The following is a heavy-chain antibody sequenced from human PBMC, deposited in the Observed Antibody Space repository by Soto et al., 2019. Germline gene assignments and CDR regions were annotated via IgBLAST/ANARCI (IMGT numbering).Heavy chain of an antibody. CDR2: INPNSGGT. CDR1: GYTFTGYY. V-gene: IGHV1-2*04. Sequence: ASVKVSCKASGYTFTGYYMHWVRQAPGQGLEWMGWINPNSGGTNYAQKFQGWVTMTRDTSISTAYMELSRLRSDDTAVYYCARETRGGSYLEANYYYGMDGWGQGTTVTVSS. J-gene: IGHJ6*02. D-gene: IGHD1-26*01. CDR3: ARETRGGSYLEANYYYGMDG.